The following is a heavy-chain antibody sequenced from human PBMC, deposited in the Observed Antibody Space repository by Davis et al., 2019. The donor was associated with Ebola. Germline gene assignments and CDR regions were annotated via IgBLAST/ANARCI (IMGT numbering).Heavy chain of an antibody. Sequence: ASVKVSCKASGYTFTSYAMHWVRQAPGQGLEWMGWISAYNGNTNYAQKLQDRVTMTTDTSTTTVYMELRSLTSDDTAVYYCARGLYGDYLRDYWGQGTLVTVSS. D-gene: IGHD4-17*01. J-gene: IGHJ4*02. V-gene: IGHV1-18*01. CDR1: GYTFTSYA. CDR2: ISAYNGNT. CDR3: ARGLYGDYLRDY.